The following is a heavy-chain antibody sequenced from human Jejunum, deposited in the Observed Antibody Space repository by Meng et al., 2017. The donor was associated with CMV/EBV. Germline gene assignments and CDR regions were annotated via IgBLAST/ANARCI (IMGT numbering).Heavy chain of an antibody. CDR3: ARDPGCDDPSCYGIGWDL. CDR2: IKLDNGRT. J-gene: IGHJ5*02. D-gene: IGHD2-2*01. CDR1: FHGYY. Sequence: FHGYYMHWWRQAPGQGLEWMGWIKLDNGRTDYAQKFQGRVTLTRDTSINTAYMELNMLRHDDTAVYYCARDPGCDDPSCYGIGWDLWGQGTLVTVSS. V-gene: IGHV1-2*02.